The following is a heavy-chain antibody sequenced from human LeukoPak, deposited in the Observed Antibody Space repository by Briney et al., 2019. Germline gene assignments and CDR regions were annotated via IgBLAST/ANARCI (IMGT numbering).Heavy chain of an antibody. CDR3: ARPETLDDYYGMDV. J-gene: IGHJ6*02. V-gene: IGHV1-69*04. CDR1: GGTFSSYA. Sequence: SVKVSCKASGGTFSSYAISRVRQAPGQGLEWMGRIIPVLAFANYAQKFQGRVTMTADKSTSTAYMQLSSLRSEDTAVYYCARPETLDDYYGMDVWGQGTTVTVSS. CDR2: IIPVLAFA. D-gene: IGHD1-14*01.